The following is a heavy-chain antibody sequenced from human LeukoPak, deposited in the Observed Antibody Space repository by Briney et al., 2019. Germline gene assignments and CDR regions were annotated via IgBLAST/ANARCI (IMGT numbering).Heavy chain of an antibody. CDR3: ARLLQGWELNYYYSYMDV. CDR1: GYTFTGYY. V-gene: IGHV1-2*02. J-gene: IGHJ6*03. Sequence: ASVKVSCKASGYTFTGYYMHWVRQAPGQGLEWMGWINPNSGGTNYVQKFQGRVTMTRDTSISTAYMELSRLRSDDTAVYYCARLLQGWELNYYYSYMDVWGKGTTVTISS. CDR2: INPNSGGT. D-gene: IGHD4-23*01.